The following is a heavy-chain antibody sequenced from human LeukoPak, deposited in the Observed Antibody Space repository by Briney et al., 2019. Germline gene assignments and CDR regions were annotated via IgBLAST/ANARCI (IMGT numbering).Heavy chain of an antibody. J-gene: IGHJ4*02. CDR2: IDPANSDT. CDR3: VRPSSSGWYEF. Sequence: GESLKISCKGSGYSFTTYWIGWVRQMPEKGLEWMGIIDPANSDTRYSSSFQGQVTMSADKSISTAYLQWSSLKASDSAMYYCVRPSSSGWYEFWGQGTLVTVSS. V-gene: IGHV5-51*01. D-gene: IGHD6-19*01. CDR1: GYSFTTYW.